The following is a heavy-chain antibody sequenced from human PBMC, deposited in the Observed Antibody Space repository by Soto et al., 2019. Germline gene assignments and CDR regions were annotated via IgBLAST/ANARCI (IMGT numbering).Heavy chain of an antibody. J-gene: IGHJ3*02. CDR3: ARGMRRELLRQDAFDI. CDR1: GFTFSSYW. V-gene: IGHV3-7*05. Sequence: GGSLRLSCAASGFTFSSYWMSWVRQAPGKGLEWVANIKQDGSEKYYVDSVKGRFTISRDNAKNSLYLQMNSLRAEDTAVYYCARGMRRELLRQDAFDIWGQGTMVTVSS. CDR2: IKQDGSEK. D-gene: IGHD1-26*01.